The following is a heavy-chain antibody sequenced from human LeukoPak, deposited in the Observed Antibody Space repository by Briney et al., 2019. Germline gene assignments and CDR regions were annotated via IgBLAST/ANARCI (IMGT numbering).Heavy chain of an antibody. J-gene: IGHJ4*02. V-gene: IGHV4-34*01. D-gene: IGHD6-25*01. Sequence: SETLSLTCAVYGGSFSGDYWSWVRQPPGKGLEWIGEINHSGSTNYNPSLKSRVTISVDTSKNQFSLKLSSVTAADTAVYYCARRRGSFDYWGQGTLVTVSS. CDR2: INHSGST. CDR1: GGSFSGDY. CDR3: ARRRGSFDY.